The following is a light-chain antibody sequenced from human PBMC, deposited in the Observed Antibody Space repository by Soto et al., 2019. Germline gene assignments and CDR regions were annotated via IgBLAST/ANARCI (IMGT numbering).Light chain of an antibody. CDR1: QTISSW. V-gene: IGKV1-5*03. Sequence: IQMTQSPSTLSGSVGDRVTITCRASQTISSWLAWYQQKPGKAPKLLIYKASTLKSGVPSRFSGSGSGTDFTLTISCLQSEDFATYYCQQYYSFPRTFGQGTKV. J-gene: IGKJ1*01. CDR3: QQYYSFPRT. CDR2: KAS.